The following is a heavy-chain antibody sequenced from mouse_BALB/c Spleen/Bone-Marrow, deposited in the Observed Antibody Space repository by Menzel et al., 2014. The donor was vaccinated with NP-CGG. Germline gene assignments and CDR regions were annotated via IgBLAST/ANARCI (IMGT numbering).Heavy chain of an antibody. J-gene: IGHJ2*01. Sequence: QVQLQQSGPELVKPGASVKMSCKASGYTFTDYVISWVKQRTGQGLEWIGEIYPGSGSTYYNEKFKGQASLTADTSTNTAYMKLSSLTAEDSAVYFCARGGGLRDFDYWGQGTPLTVSS. CDR2: IYPGSGST. CDR1: GYTFTDYV. D-gene: IGHD2-4*01. V-gene: IGHV1-81*01. CDR3: ARGGGLRDFDY.